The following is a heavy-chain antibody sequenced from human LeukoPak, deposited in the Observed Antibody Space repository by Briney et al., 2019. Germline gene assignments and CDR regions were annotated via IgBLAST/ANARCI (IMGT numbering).Heavy chain of an antibody. CDR3: ARHYGP. CDR1: GGSINDRDW. D-gene: IGHD3-16*01. J-gene: IGHJ5*02. CDR2: IQSSGRT. Sequence: PSETLSLTCDVSGGSINDRDWWTWVRQPPGKGLEWLGEIQSSGRTNYNPSLKSRVTISVDTSKNQFSLKLNSVTAADTAVYYCARHYGPWGQGTLVTVSS. V-gene: IGHV4-4*02.